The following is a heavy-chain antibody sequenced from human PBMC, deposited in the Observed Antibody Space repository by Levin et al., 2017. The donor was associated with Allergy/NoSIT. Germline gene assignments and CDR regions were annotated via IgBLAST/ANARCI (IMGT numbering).Heavy chain of an antibody. J-gene: IGHJ4*02. CDR3: ARTQGGGWKIFDY. V-gene: IGHV4-59*01. Sequence: RSQTLSLTCTVSGGSISSSYWSWIRQPPGKGLEWIGYIYYSGSTNYNPSLKSRVTISVDTSKNQFSLKLSSVTAADTAVYYCARTQGGGWKIFDYWGQGTLVTVSS. CDR2: IYYSGST. D-gene: IGHD6-19*01. CDR1: GGSISSSY.